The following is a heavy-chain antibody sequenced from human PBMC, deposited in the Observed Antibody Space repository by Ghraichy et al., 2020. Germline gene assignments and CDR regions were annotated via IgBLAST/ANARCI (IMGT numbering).Heavy chain of an antibody. CDR1: GASVSSGRYY. V-gene: IGHV4-61*01. CDR2: IYYSGIT. Sequence: SETLSLTCTVSGASVSSGRYYWNWIRQPPGKGLECLWYIYYSGITNYTPSLKSRVTISIDTSMNQFSLKLTSVTAADTAVYYCARGYYGSGSYLGQWGQGTPVTVSA. CDR3: ARGYYGSGSYLGQ. D-gene: IGHD3-10*01. J-gene: IGHJ4*02.